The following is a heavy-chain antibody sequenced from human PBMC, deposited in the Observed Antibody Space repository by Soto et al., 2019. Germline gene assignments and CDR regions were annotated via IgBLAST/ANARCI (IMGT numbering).Heavy chain of an antibody. CDR2: IFSNDEK. CDR1: GFSLSNARMG. Sequence: QVTLKESGPVLVKPTETLTLTCTVSGFSLSNARMGVSWIRQPPGKALEWLAHIFSNDEKSYSTSLKSRLTISKDTSKSQVVLTMTNMDPVDTATYYCARIEADSSSWYGWYYYYGMDVWGQGTTVTVSS. D-gene: IGHD6-13*01. CDR3: ARIEADSSSWYGWYYYYGMDV. V-gene: IGHV2-26*01. J-gene: IGHJ6*02.